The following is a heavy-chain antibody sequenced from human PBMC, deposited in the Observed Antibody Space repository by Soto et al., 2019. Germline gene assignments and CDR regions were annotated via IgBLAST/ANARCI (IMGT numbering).Heavy chain of an antibody. CDR1: GFTFSSYG. J-gene: IGHJ6*02. V-gene: IGHV3-30*18. D-gene: IGHD6-6*01. Sequence: QVQLVASGVGVVQPGRSLRLSCAASGFTFSSYGMHWVLQAPGTGLEWVAVIAYEGSNKYDADSVKGRFTISRDNSKNTLYLQMNSLRAEDKAVYYCEKEGLSGKYSSSRVDDYVMDVWGQGTTVTVSS. CDR3: EKEGLSGKYSSSRVDDYVMDV. CDR2: IAYEGSNK.